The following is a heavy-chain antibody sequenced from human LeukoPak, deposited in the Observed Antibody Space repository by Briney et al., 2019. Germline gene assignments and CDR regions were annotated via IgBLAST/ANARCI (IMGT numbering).Heavy chain of an antibody. D-gene: IGHD2-15*01. CDR2: AYGDGTDK. Sequence: GGSLRHSCAAFGFTFNRYGMHWVRQAPGKGLEWVAVAYGDGTDKYYADSVKGRFTISKDLSQNRLYMQMNSLRAEDAAMYYCATGGRFYYDLWGQGTLVTVSS. V-gene: IGHV3-33*01. J-gene: IGHJ4*02. CDR1: GFTFNRYG. CDR3: ATGGRFYYDL.